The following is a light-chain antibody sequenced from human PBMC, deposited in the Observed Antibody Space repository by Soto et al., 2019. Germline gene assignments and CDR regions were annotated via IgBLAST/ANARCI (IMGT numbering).Light chain of an antibody. V-gene: IGKV1-33*01. CDR2: DAS. J-gene: IGKJ3*01. CDR3: QQYDNLPRVFT. CDR1: QDISNY. Sequence: DIQMTQSPSSLSASVGDRVTITCQTSQDISNYLNWYQQKPGKAPKLLIYDASNLETGVPSRFSGSGYGTDFTFTISSLQPEDIATYYCQQYDNLPRVFTFGPGTKVDIK.